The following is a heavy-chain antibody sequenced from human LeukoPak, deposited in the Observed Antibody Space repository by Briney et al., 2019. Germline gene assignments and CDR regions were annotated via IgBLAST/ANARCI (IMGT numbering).Heavy chain of an antibody. CDR1: GGSFSGYY. J-gene: IGHJ6*02. Sequence: SSETLSLTCAVYGGSFSGYYWSWIRQPPGKGLEWIGEINHSGSTNCNPSLKSRVTISVDTSKNQFSLKLSSVTAADTAVYYCARVVGKNRGRYDSSGYEFGAFYYYYYGMDVWGQGTTVTVSS. V-gene: IGHV4-34*01. CDR3: ARVVGKNRGRYDSSGYEFGAFYYYYYGMDV. CDR2: INHSGST. D-gene: IGHD3-22*01.